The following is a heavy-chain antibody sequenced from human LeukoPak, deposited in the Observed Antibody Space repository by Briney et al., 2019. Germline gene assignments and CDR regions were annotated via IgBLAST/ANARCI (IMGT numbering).Heavy chain of an antibody. D-gene: IGHD5-18*01. CDR3: ARASSDLRYSYGRGRYYYYYYMDV. CDR1: GYTFTSYG. J-gene: IGHJ6*03. Sequence: ASVKVSCKASGYTFTSYGISWVRQAPGQGLEWMGWISAYNGNTNYAQKLQGRVTMTTDTSTSTAYMELRSLRSDDTAVYYCARASSDLRYSYGRGRYYYYYYMDVWGKGTTVTVSS. CDR2: ISAYNGNT. V-gene: IGHV1-18*01.